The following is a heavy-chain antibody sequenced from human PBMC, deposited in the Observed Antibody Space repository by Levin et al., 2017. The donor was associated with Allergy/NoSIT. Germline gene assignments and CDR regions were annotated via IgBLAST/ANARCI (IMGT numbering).Heavy chain of an antibody. CDR1: GFTLGSSA. V-gene: IGHV3-23*01. D-gene: IGHD4-17*01. J-gene: IGHJ6*02. CDR3: AKDTVTSMFYYYGMDV. Sequence: LSLTCAASGFTLGSSAMNWVRQAPGKGLEWVSTISGSGAGTYYADSVKGRFTVSRDNSKNMLYLQMNSLRAEDTAVYYCAKDTVTSMFYYYGMDVWGQGTTVTVSS. CDR2: ISGSGAGT.